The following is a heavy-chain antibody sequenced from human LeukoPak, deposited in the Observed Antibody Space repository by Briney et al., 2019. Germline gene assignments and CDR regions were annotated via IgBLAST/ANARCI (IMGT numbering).Heavy chain of an antibody. D-gene: IGHD4/OR15-4a*01. Sequence: GGSLRLSCAASGFRFNTYWMSWVRQAPGKGLEWVANIKQNGNEKYYADSVKGRFTISRDNGKNSLDLQMNSLRADDTAVYYCARDTLGEGEDANYAVYYFDYWGQGTVVTVSS. CDR2: IKQNGNEK. CDR3: ARDTLGEGEDANYAVYYFDY. J-gene: IGHJ4*02. V-gene: IGHV3-7*01. CDR1: GFRFNTYW.